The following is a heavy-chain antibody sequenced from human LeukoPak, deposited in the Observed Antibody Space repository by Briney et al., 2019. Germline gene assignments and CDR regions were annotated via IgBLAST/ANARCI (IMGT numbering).Heavy chain of an antibody. J-gene: IGHJ4*02. Sequence: GGSLRLSCAASGFTFSSYSMNWVRQAPGKGLEWVSSISSSSSYIYYADSVKGRFTIPRDNAKNSLYLQMNSLRAEDTAVYYCARDNGGGYYDRGGYIDSWGQGTLVTVSS. V-gene: IGHV3-21*01. CDR1: GFTFSSYS. CDR2: ISSSSSYI. D-gene: IGHD3-22*01. CDR3: ARDNGGGYYDRGGYIDS.